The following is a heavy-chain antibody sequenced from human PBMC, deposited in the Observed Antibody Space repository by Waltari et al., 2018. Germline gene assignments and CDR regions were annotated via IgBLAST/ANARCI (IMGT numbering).Heavy chain of an antibody. CDR2: IIPILGIA. CDR1: GGTFSSYA. V-gene: IGHV1-69*04. CDR3: ARETRYYDSSGSGRFDP. D-gene: IGHD3-22*01. J-gene: IGHJ5*02. Sequence: QVQLVQSGAEVKKPGSSVKVSCKASGGTFSSYAISWVRQAPGQGLEWMGGIIPILGIANYAQKFQGRVTITADESTSTAYMELSSLRSEDTAVYYCARETRYYDSSGSGRFDPWGQGTLVTVSS.